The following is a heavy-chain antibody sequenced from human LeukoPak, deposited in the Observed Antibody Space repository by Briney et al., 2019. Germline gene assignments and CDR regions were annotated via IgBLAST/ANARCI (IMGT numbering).Heavy chain of an antibody. D-gene: IGHD1-14*01. V-gene: IGHV3-7*02. CDR2: INEDGSEK. CDR1: GLTFSSNW. J-gene: IGHJ4*02. CDR3: GKVAGKWIPDY. Sequence: PGGSLRLSCAVSGLTFSSNWMSWVRQAPGKGLEWVANINEDGSEKDYVESVKGRFTISRDNAKNSLYLQMNSLRAEDTAVYYCGKVAGKWIPDYWGQGTLVTVSS.